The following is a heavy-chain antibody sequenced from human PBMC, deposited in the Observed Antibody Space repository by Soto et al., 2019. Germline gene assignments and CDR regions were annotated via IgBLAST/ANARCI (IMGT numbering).Heavy chain of an antibody. CDR3: ARWPQPRYNDDPYAVEV. CDR1: GGTFSSSG. V-gene: IGHV1-69*11. CDR2: IVPSLDTT. D-gene: IGHD3-16*01. J-gene: IGHJ6*02. Sequence: QVHLVQSGTEVKKPGSPVKVSCKASGGTFSSSGFSWVRQAPGQGLEWMGMIVPSLDTTNYAQKFQARVTITAEAVTSSASMGLRSLRSEDTAVYNCARWPQPRYNDDPYAVEVWGQGT.